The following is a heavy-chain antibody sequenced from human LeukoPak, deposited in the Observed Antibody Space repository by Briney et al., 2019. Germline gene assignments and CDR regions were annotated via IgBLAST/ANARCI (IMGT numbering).Heavy chain of an antibody. CDR3: ARGLVQDYYYMDV. D-gene: IGHD6-19*01. CDR2: ISYDGSNK. Sequence: GGSLRLSCAASGFTFSSYAMHWVRQAPGKGLEWVAVISYDGSNKYYADSVKGRFTISRDNSKNTLYLQMNSLRAEDTAVYYCARGLVQDYYYMDVWGKGTTVTVSS. J-gene: IGHJ6*03. CDR1: GFTFSSYA. V-gene: IGHV3-30-3*01.